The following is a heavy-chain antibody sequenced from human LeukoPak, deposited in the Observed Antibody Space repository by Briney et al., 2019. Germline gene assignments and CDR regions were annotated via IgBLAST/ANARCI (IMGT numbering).Heavy chain of an antibody. Sequence: ASVTVSCKASGYTFTSYYMHWVRQAPGQGLEWMGIINPSGGSTSYAQKFQGRVTMTRDTSTSTVYMELSSLRSEDTAVYYCARDRPEDYYGMDVWGQGTTVTVSS. J-gene: IGHJ6*02. CDR3: ARDRPEDYYGMDV. V-gene: IGHV1-46*01. CDR1: GYTFTSYY. CDR2: INPSGGST.